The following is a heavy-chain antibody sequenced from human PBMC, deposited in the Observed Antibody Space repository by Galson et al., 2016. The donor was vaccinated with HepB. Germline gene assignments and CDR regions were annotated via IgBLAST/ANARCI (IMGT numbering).Heavy chain of an antibody. J-gene: IGHJ5*02. CDR1: GASISSGAYY. Sequence: TLSLTCTVSGASISSGAYYWSWIRQHPGKGLEWIGYIYYSRSTYYNPSLKSRVIISADTSENQFSLKLSSVTVADTAVYYCARGSDNRGYHNSPMDPWGQGTLVTVSS. CDR3: ARGSDNRGYHNSPMDP. V-gene: IGHV4-31*03. D-gene: IGHD3-22*01. CDR2: IYYSRST.